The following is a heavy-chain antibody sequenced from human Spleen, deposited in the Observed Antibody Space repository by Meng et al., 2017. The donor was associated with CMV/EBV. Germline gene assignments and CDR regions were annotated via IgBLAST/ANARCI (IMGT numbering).Heavy chain of an antibody. V-gene: IGHV6-1*01. Sequence: QTLSLTRAISGDSVSSNRAAWNWTRQSPSRGLEWLGRTYYRSKWYNDYAVSVKSRININPDTSKNQFTLQLNSVTPEDTAVYYCSSAKRGAFDIWGQGTMVTVSS. J-gene: IGHJ3*02. CDR2: TYYRSKWYN. CDR1: GDSVSSNRAA. D-gene: IGHD4/OR15-4a*01. CDR3: SSAKRGAFDI.